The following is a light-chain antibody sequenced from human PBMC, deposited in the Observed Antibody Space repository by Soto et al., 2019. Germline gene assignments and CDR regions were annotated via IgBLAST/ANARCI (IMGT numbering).Light chain of an antibody. CDR2: DAS. J-gene: IGKJ5*01. CDR3: QQRSNWTAIT. CDR1: QSVSSY. V-gene: IGKV3-11*01. Sequence: EIVLTQSPATLSLSPGERATLSCRASQSVSSYLAWYHQKPGQAPRLLIYDASNRATGIPARFSGSGSGTDFTLTISSLEPEDFAVYYCQQRSNWTAITCGQGTRLEIK.